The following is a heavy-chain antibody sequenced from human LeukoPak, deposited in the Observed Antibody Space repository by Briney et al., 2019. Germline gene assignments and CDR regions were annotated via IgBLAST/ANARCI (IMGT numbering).Heavy chain of an antibody. CDR3: ARLLAGTDVYYYYGMDV. Sequence: GGSLRLSCATSGFTFTSYSMSWVRQPPGKGLEWVSCITSGSNTIYYADSVKGRFTISRDNAKNSLYLQMNSLRDEDTAVYYCARLLAGTDVYYYYGMDVWGQGTTVTVSS. V-gene: IGHV3-48*02. D-gene: IGHD2-2*01. CDR2: ITSGSNTI. J-gene: IGHJ6*02. CDR1: GFTFTSYS.